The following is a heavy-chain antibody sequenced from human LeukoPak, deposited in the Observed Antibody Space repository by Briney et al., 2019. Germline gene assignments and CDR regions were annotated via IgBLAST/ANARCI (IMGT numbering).Heavy chain of an antibody. J-gene: IGHJ4*02. CDR2: INHSGST. CDR1: GGSFSGYY. V-gene: IGHV4-34*01. D-gene: IGHD3-3*01. CDR3: AALYYDFSF. Sequence: PSETLSLTCAVYGGSFSGYYWSWIRQPPGKGLEWIGEINHSGSTNYNPSLKSRVTISVDTSKNQFSLKLSSVTAADTAVYYCAALYYDFSFWGQGTLLTVSS.